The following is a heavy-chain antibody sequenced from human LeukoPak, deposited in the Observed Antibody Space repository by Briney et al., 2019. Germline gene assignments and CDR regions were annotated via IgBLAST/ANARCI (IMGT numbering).Heavy chain of an antibody. CDR3: ATYARYYSSSSGDY. Sequence: GASVKVSCKVSGYTLTELSMHWVRQAPGKGLEWMGGFDPEDGETIYAQKFQGRVTMTEDTSTDTAYMELSSLRSEDTAVYYCATYARYYSSSSGDYWGQGTLVTVPS. CDR2: FDPEDGET. D-gene: IGHD6-6*01. J-gene: IGHJ4*02. V-gene: IGHV1-24*01. CDR1: GYTLTELS.